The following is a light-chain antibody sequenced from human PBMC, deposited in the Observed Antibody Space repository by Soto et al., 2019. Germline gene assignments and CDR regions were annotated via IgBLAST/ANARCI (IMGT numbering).Light chain of an antibody. V-gene: IGLV2-23*02. CDR3: CSSAGNTTLV. Sequence: QSALTQPASVSGSPGQSITISCTGTSSDVGNYNLVSWYQQHPGKAPKLMIYEVTKRPSGVCNRFSASKSANTAPLTISGLHADDEAYFYCCSSAGNTTLVFGGGTKLTVL. CDR1: SSDVGNYNL. CDR2: EVT. J-gene: IGLJ2*01.